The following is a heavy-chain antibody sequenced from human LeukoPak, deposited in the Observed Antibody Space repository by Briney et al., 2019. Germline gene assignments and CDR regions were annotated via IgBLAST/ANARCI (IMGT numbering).Heavy chain of an antibody. V-gene: IGHV1-8*01. J-gene: IGHJ4*02. CDR3: ARDRVGVGSSGWEN. Sequence: ASVKVSCKASGYTFTSYDINWVRQATGQGLEWRGWMNPNSGNTGYVQKFQGRVTMTRDTSISTAYMELSSLTSEDTAIYYCARDRVGVGSSGWENWGQGTLVTVSS. D-gene: IGHD6-19*01. CDR1: GYTFTSYD. CDR2: MNPNSGNT.